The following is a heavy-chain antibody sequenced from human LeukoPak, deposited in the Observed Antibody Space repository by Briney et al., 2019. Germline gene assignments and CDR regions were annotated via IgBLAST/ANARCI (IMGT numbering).Heavy chain of an antibody. CDR2: SITVGAP. J-gene: IGHJ4*02. Sequence: SETCPSPALSLVAPSVVTTGAGSGSPQGRDWSGLGISITVGAPTTTPSLKSRVTISVDTSKNQFSLKLSSVTAADTAVYYCARLWRRNDGSYANTFDYWGQGTLVTVSS. V-gene: IGHV4-59*08. CDR3: ARLWRRNDGSYANTFDY. D-gene: IGHD1-1*01. CDR1: VAPSVVTT.